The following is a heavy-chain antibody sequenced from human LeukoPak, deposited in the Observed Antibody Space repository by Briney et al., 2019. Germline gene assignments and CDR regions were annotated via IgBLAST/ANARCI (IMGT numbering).Heavy chain of an antibody. CDR3: ARGGVVGASTYWYFDL. CDR2: TRQDAKEI. Sequence: GGSLRLSCAASGFTFSSYWMHWVRQAPGKGLEWVASTRQDAKEIYYVDSVKGRFSISRDNARNSLSLQMNSLRAEDTAIYYCARGGVVGASTYWYFDLWGRGTLVTVSS. D-gene: IGHD1-26*01. J-gene: IGHJ2*01. CDR1: GFTFSSYW. V-gene: IGHV3-7*01.